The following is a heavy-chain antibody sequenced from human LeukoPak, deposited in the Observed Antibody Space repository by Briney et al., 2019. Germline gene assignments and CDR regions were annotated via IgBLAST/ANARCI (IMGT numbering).Heavy chain of an antibody. CDR1: GYTFTGNY. D-gene: IGHD2-15*01. CDR2: INPKDGRT. J-gene: IGHJ4*02. Sequence: ASVKVSCRASGYTFTGNYIHGVRQAPRQGLEWVGWINPKDGRTNYAQRFQDRVTMTRDTSISTAYMDLSSLRSDDTAVYYCARVIGGSSGDFWGQGTLVTVSS. CDR3: ARVIGGSSGDF. V-gene: IGHV1-2*02.